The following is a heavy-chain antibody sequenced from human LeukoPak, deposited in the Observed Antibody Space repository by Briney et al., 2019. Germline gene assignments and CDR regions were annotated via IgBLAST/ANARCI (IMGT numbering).Heavy chain of an antibody. Sequence: GGSLRLSCAASDFTVSSNYMNWVRQAPGKGLEWVGRIKSKTDGGTTDYAAPVKGRFTISRDDSKNTLYLQMNSLKTDDTAVYYCATLFGDYQPFDYWGQGTLVTVSS. J-gene: IGHJ4*02. CDR1: DFTVSSNY. D-gene: IGHD4-17*01. V-gene: IGHV3-15*07. CDR2: IKSKTDGGTT. CDR3: ATLFGDYQPFDY.